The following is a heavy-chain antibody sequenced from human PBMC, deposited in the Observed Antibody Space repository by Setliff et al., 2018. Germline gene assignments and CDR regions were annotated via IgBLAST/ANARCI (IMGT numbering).Heavy chain of an antibody. Sequence: ASVKVSCKVSGYTLTELSMHWVRQAPGKGLEWMGGFDPEDGETIYAQKFQGRVTMTEDTSTDTAYMELSSLRSEDTAVYYCVRQDILTSYYMFDYWGQGTLVTVSS. J-gene: IGHJ4*02. CDR3: VRQDILTSYYMFDY. CDR1: GYTLTELS. CDR2: FDPEDGET. D-gene: IGHD3-9*01. V-gene: IGHV1-24*01.